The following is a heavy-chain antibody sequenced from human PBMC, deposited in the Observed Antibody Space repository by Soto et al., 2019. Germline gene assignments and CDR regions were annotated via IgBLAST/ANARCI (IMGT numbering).Heavy chain of an antibody. D-gene: IGHD3-22*01. CDR1: GASVSSGDYY. Sequence: QVQLQEAGPGLVKPSETLALNCSVSGASVSSGDYYWGWIRQPPGKGLEWIGYIYFSGATSYAPSLKRRVSISIDTSNDRFFLKIKSVTAANTAFYYCLRVHADDSSGYFLDYWGQGLVVSVSS. V-gene: IGHV4-61*03. CDR3: LRVHADDSSGYFLDY. CDR2: IYFSGAT. J-gene: IGHJ4*02.